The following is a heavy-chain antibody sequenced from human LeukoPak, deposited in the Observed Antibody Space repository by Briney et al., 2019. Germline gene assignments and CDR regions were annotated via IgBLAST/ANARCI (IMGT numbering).Heavy chain of an antibody. CDR2: INPSGGST. V-gene: IGHV1-46*01. J-gene: IGHJ6*04. CDR1: GYTLTELS. D-gene: IGHD3-10*01. CDR3: ARDGYYYGSGSMDV. Sequence: ASVKVSCKVSGYTLTELSMHWVRQAPGQGLEWMGIINPSGGSTSYAQKFQGRVTMTRDMSTSTVYMELSSLRAEDTAVYYCARDGYYYGSGSMDVWGKGTTVTVSS.